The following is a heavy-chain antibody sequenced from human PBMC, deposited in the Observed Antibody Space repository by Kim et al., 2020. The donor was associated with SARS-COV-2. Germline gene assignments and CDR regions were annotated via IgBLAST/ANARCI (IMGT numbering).Heavy chain of an antibody. J-gene: IGHJ6*02. V-gene: IGHV4-31*03. CDR1: GGSISSGGYY. Sequence: SETLSLTCTVSGGSISSGGYYWSWIRQHPGKGLEWIGYIYYSGSTYYNPSLKSRVTISVDTSKNQFYLKLSSVTAADTAVYYCARDKSVGDTAMPARPSSYYYYYYGMDVWGQGTTVTVSS. CDR2: IYYSGST. CDR3: ARDKSVGDTAMPARPSSYYYYYYGMDV. D-gene: IGHD5-18*01.